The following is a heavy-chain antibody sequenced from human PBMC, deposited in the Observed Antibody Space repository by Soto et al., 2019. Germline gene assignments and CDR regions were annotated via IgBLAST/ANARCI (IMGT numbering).Heavy chain of an antibody. D-gene: IGHD6-19*01. CDR1: GFTFTS. V-gene: IGHV3-30*18. J-gene: IGHJ6*02. CDR3: TKDGVAGYGMDV. Sequence: QVQLVESGGGVVQPGRSLTLSCAVSGFTFTSMHWVRQAPGKGLEWVAIISYDGNNKYYLDSVKGRFTISRDNSKNTLYLQRNSLRAEDTAVYYCTKDGVAGYGMDVWGQGTTVTVSS. CDR2: ISYDGNNK.